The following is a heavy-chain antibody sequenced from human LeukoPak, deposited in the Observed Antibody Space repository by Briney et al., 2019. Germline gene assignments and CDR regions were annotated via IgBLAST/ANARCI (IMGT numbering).Heavy chain of an antibody. V-gene: IGHV1-24*01. Sequence: ASVKVSCKVSGYTLTELSMHWVRQAPGKGLEWVGGFDPEDGETIYAQKFQGRVTMTEDTSTDTAYMELSSLRSEDTAVYYCATDYYDSSGYYVRLGYWGQGTLVTVSS. CDR1: GYTLTELS. J-gene: IGHJ4*02. D-gene: IGHD3-22*01. CDR2: FDPEDGET. CDR3: ATDYYDSSGYYVRLGY.